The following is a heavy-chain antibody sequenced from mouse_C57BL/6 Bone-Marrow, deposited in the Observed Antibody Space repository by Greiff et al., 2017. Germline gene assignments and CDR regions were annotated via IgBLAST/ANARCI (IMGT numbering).Heavy chain of an antibody. J-gene: IGHJ4*01. V-gene: IGHV1-50*01. CDR3: ARERTRYYDYDGGSYAMDY. CDR2: IDPSDSYT. CDR1: GYTFTSFW. D-gene: IGHD2-4*01. Sequence: QVQLQQPGAELVKPGASVKLSCKASGYTFTSFWMQWVKQRPGQGLEWIGEIDPSDSYTNYNQKFKGKATLTVDTSSSTAYMQLSSLTSEDSAVYYCARERTRYYDYDGGSYAMDYWGQGTSVTVSS.